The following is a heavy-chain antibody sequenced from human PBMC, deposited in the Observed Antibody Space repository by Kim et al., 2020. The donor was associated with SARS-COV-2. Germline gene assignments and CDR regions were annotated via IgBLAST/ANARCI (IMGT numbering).Heavy chain of an antibody. D-gene: IGHD2-21*02. J-gene: IGHJ5*02. Sequence: YHPSHKSRVTKSVDTSKNQVSLKLSSVTAADTAVYYCAIDHGGDYNWFDPWGQGTLVTVSS. CDR3: AIDHGGDYNWFDP. V-gene: IGHV4-31*02.